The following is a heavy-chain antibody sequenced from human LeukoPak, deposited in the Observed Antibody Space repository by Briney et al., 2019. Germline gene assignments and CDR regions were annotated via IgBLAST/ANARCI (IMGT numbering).Heavy chain of an antibody. J-gene: IGHJ5*02. D-gene: IGHD5-18*01. CDR3: ARARGYLNWFDP. Sequence: SETLSLTCAVYGGSFSGYYWSWIGQPPGKRLEWIGEINHSGSTNYNPSLKSRVTISVDTSKNQFSLKLSSVTAADTAVYYCARARGYLNWFDPWGQGTLVTVSS. CDR2: INHSGST. CDR1: GGSFSGYY. V-gene: IGHV4-34*01.